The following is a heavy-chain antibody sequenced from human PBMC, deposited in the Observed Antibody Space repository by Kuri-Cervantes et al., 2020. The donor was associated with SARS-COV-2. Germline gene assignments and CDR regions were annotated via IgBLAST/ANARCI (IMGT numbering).Heavy chain of an antibody. CDR3: AGGIAAAGTNYYYGMDV. Sequence: LSLTCAASGFTFDDYTMHWVRQAPGKGLEWVSLISWDGDSTYYADSVKGRFTISRDNAKNSLHLQMNSLRAEDTAVYYCAGGIAAAGTNYYYGMDVWGQGTTVTVSS. V-gene: IGHV3-43*01. CDR1: GFTFDDYT. J-gene: IGHJ6*02. D-gene: IGHD6-13*01. CDR2: ISWDGDST.